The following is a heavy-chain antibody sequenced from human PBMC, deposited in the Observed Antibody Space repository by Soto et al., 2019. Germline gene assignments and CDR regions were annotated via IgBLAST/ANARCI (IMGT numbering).Heavy chain of an antibody. D-gene: IGHD3-22*01. CDR3: ETQPSYDSSGYPKNGLGFDY. CDR2: ITSGGST. J-gene: IGHJ4*02. Sequence: GGSLGLSCAASGFTVSSNDITWLRQPPGKELEWVSIITSGGSTYYAVSVKGRFTISRDNSKNMLYLQMNSLRCDDPAVYYCETQPSYDSSGYPKNGLGFDYWRQGTRVTVSS. CDR1: GFTVSSND. V-gene: IGHV3-53*01.